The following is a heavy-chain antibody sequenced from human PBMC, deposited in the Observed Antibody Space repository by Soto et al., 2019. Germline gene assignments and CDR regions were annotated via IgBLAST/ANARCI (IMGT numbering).Heavy chain of an antibody. J-gene: IGHJ1*01. Sequence: QVQLQQWGAGLLKPSETLSLTCAVYGGSFSGYYWSWIRQPPGKGLEWIGEINHSGSTNYNPSLKSRVTISVDTSKNQFSLKLSSVTAADTAVYYRARGPGYCSGGSCYSGTAEYFQHWGQGTLVTVSS. V-gene: IGHV4-34*01. CDR1: GGSFSGYY. D-gene: IGHD2-15*01. CDR2: INHSGST. CDR3: ARGPGYCSGGSCYSGTAEYFQH.